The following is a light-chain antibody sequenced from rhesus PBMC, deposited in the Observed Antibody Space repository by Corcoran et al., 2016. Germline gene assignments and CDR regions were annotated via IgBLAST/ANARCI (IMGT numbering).Light chain of an antibody. CDR2: YST. V-gene: IGKV1-33*02. CDR1: QAISNT. J-gene: IGKJ1*01. CDR3: RLGYRAPRA. Sequence: DIQLTQSPSSLSASVGDTVSITCRASQAISNTLAWYQQKPGKVPPLLIYYSTTLQSGVPSRFSGSGSGTDVTLTISSLQPQDFATYYCRLGYRAPRAFGPGTKLESK.